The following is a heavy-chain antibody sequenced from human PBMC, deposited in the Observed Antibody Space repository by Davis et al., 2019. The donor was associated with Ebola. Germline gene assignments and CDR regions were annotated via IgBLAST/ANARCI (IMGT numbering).Heavy chain of an antibody. J-gene: IGHJ4*02. Sequence: PGGSLRLSCAASGFTFSNYWMNWVRQAPGKGLEWVANIKQDGSEKQYVDSVKGRFTISRDNAKNSLFLQMNSLRAEDTAVYYCARDLRFGVDRRLSYFDYWGQGTLVTVSS. V-gene: IGHV3-7*01. CDR2: IKQDGSEK. CDR3: ARDLRFGVDRRLSYFDY. D-gene: IGHD3-3*01. CDR1: GFTFSNYW.